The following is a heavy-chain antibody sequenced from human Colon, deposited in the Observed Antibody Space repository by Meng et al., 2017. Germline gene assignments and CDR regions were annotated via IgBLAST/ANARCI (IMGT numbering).Heavy chain of an antibody. Sequence: EVRHVGSEGGLVQPWGSTRLSCAASGFTVSCNYMRWVRQAPGEGLEWVSVIYSGGSTSYADSVKGRFTISRDNSKNTLYLQMTSLRAEDTAVYYCARELMLTFDPWGQGTLVTVSS. CDR3: ARELMLTFDP. CDR2: IYSGGST. D-gene: IGHD3-16*01. V-gene: IGHV3-66*02. CDR1: GFTVSCNY. J-gene: IGHJ5*02.